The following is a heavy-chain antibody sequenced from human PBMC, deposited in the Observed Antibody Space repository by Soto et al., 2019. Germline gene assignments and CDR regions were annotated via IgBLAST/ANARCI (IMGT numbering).Heavy chain of an antibody. CDR3: AGDRDYGDYSHAFDI. CDR2: ISAYNGNT. J-gene: IGHJ3*02. V-gene: IGHV1-18*04. CDR1: GYTFTSYG. D-gene: IGHD4-17*01. Sequence: QVQLVQSGAEVKKPGASVKVSCKASGYTFTSYGISWVRQAPGQGLEWMGWISAYNGNTNYAQKLQGRVTMTTDTSSSTAYMELRSLRSDVTAVYYCAGDRDYGDYSHAFDIWGQGTMVTVSS.